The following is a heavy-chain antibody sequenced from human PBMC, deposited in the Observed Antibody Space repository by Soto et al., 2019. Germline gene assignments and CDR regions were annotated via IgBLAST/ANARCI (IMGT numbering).Heavy chain of an antibody. Sequence: GSLRLSCAASGFTFTRYSMNWVRQAPGKGLEWVSSISSTTNYIYYGDSMKGRFTISRDNAKNSLYLEMNSLRAEDTAVYYCARGSEDLIPNFVYWGQGALVNVSS. CDR1: GFTFTRYS. CDR3: ARGSEDLIPNFVY. V-gene: IGHV3-21*06. J-gene: IGHJ4*02. CDR2: ISSTTNYI.